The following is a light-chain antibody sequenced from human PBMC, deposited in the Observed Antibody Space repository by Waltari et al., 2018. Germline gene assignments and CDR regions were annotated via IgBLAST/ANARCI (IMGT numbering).Light chain of an antibody. Sequence: DIQMTQSPYTLSASVGDRVTISCRASQSVGTWLAWYQQKPGKAPKLLIYMASSLDSGVPSRFSGSGSGTDFTLTISSLQPDDFATYSCQQYSSFSTFGQGTKV. J-gene: IGKJ2*01. CDR1: QSVGTW. CDR3: QQYSSFST. CDR2: MAS. V-gene: IGKV1-5*03.